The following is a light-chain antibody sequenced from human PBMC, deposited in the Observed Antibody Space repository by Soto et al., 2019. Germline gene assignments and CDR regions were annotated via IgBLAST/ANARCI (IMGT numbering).Light chain of an antibody. J-gene: IGKJ4*01. CDR1: QGISNN. CDR2: AAS. V-gene: IGKV1-27*01. Sequence: DIQMTQSPSSLSASVGDRVTITCRASQGISNNLAWYQQKPGKVPKLLMYAASTLHSGVPSRFSGSGSGTDFTLTISSLQPEDVATYYCRHYNSALPLTFGGGTKVDIK. CDR3: RHYNSALPLT.